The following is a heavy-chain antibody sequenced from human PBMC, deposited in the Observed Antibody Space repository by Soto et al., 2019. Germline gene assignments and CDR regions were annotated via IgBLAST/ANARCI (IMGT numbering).Heavy chain of an antibody. CDR1: GFNFNNFG. D-gene: IGHD2-21*02. J-gene: IGHJ6*02. CDR2: IRTSSSYI. V-gene: IGHV3-21*01. CDR3: ARDRAPFCGGDCGLVDV. Sequence: PGGSLRLSCAASGFNFNNFGMNWFRQTPGKGLEWVSSIRTSSSYIYYADSVKGRFTISRDNAKKSLYLEMSSLRVEDTAVYYCARDRAPFCGGDCGLVDVWSQGTSVTVSS.